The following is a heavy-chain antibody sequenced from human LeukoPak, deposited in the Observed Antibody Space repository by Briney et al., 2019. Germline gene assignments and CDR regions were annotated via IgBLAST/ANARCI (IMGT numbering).Heavy chain of an antibody. V-gene: IGHV4-39*07. D-gene: IGHD3-3*01. CDR2: IYHSGST. J-gene: IGHJ6*03. CDR1: GDSIRSSNYY. CDR3: AREGDFWSGYRPRPHYYYYYYMDV. Sequence: SEALSLSCIVSGDSIRSSNYYWDWIRQPPGKGLEWIGSIYHSGSTYYNPSLKSRVTISVDTSKNQFSLKLSSVTAADTAVYYCAREGDFWSGYRPRPHYYYYYYMDVWGKGTTVTVSS.